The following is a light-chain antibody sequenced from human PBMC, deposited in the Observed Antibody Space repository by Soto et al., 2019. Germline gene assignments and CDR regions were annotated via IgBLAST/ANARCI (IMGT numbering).Light chain of an antibody. CDR1: SSDVGSYNL. CDR3: SSFTSINTWV. V-gene: IGLV2-14*02. Sequence: QSALTQPASVSGSPGQSITISCTGTSSDVGSYNLVSWYQQHPGKAPKLMIYEGSNRPSGVSNRFSGSKSGNTASLTISGLQAEDEADYYCSSFTSINTWVFGGGTKLTVL. CDR2: EGS. J-gene: IGLJ3*02.